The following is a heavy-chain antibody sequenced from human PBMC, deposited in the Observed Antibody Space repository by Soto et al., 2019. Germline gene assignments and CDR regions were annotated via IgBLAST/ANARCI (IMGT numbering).Heavy chain of an antibody. Sequence: GASVKVSCKASGYTFTSYAMHWVRQAPGQRLEWMGWINAGNGNTKYSQKFQGRVTITRDTSASTAYMELSSLRSEDTAVYYCARSPYDSSGPYYFDYWGQGTLVTVSS. CDR3: ARSPYDSSGPYYFDY. CDR2: INAGNGNT. V-gene: IGHV1-3*01. D-gene: IGHD3-22*01. CDR1: GYTFTSYA. J-gene: IGHJ4*02.